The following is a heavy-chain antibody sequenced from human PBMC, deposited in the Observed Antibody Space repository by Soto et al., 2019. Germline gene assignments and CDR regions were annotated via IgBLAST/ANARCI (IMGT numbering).Heavy chain of an antibody. CDR3: ARRSVDTVDSSGFYDY. V-gene: IGHV4-34*01. J-gene: IGHJ4*02. CDR2: INHSGGT. CDR1: WGSFSAYY. Sequence: SETLSLTCAVYWGSFSAYYWSCIRQPPWKGLEWIVEINHSGGTSYNPSLKSRVTISVDTSKSQFSLKLTSVTAADRAVYYCARRSVDTVDSSGFYDYWGQGTPVTVSS. D-gene: IGHD3-22*01.